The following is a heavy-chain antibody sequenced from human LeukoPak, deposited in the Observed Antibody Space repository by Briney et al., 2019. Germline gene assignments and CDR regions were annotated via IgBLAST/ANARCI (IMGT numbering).Heavy chain of an antibody. CDR1: AYSFTTYW. D-gene: IGHD3-22*01. CDR2: IYPGDSDT. CDR3: ARQAYYYDSSDYYVHYFDY. V-gene: IGHV5-51*01. Sequence: GESLKISCKGSAYSFTTYWIAWVRQMPGKGLEWMGIIYPGDSDTRYSPSFQGQVTISADKSINTAYLQWSSLKASDTAMYHCARQAYYYDSSDYYVHYFDYWGQGTLVTVSS. J-gene: IGHJ4*02.